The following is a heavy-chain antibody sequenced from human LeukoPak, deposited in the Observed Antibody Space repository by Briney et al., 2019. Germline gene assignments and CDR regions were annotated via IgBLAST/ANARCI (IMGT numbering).Heavy chain of an antibody. Sequence: GGSLRLSCVASGFIFSTDPMNWVRQAPGKGLEWVANIKQDGSEKFYVDSVKGRFTISRDNAKNSLYLQMNSLRVEDTAVYYCTRDGSGWSNYWGQGTPVTASS. CDR1: GFIFSTDP. J-gene: IGHJ4*02. CDR3: TRDGSGWSNY. V-gene: IGHV3-7*03. D-gene: IGHD6-19*01. CDR2: IKQDGSEK.